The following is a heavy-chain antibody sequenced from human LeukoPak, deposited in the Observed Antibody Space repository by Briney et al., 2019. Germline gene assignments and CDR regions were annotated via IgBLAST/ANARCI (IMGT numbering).Heavy chain of an antibody. D-gene: IGHD3-9*01. Sequence: GESLKISCLGSGYSFTRYLIGWVRQMPGKGLEWMGIIYPGDSDTRYSPSFQGQVTISADKSISTAYLQWSSLKASDTAMYYCATYTYDILTGYYSSVAFDIWGQGTMVTVSS. CDR2: IYPGDSDT. CDR1: GYSFTRYL. V-gene: IGHV5-51*01. J-gene: IGHJ3*02. CDR3: ATYTYDILTGYYSSVAFDI.